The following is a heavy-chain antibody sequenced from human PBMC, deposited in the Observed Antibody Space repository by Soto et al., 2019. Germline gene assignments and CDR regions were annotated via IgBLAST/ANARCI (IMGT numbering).Heavy chain of an antibody. V-gene: IGHV1-18*04. J-gene: IGHJ4*02. D-gene: IGHD1-26*01. CDR3: ARSASRSYYGYCDY. Sequence: ASVKVSCKASGYTFTSYGISCVRQAPGQGLEWMGWISAYNGNTNYAQKLQGRVTMTTDTSTSTAYMELRSLRSDDTAVYYWARSASRSYYGYCDYWGKGNRVSVST. CDR1: GYTFTSYG. CDR2: ISAYNGNT.